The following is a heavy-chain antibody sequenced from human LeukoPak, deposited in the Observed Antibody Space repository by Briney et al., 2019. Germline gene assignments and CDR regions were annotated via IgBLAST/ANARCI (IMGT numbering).Heavy chain of an antibody. J-gene: IGHJ4*02. CDR2: INHSGST. CDR3: ARRTKWLQSLDY. V-gene: IGHV4-34*01. Sequence: PSETLSLTCAVHGGSFSGYYWSWIRQPPGKGLEWIGEINHSGSTNYNPSLKSRVTISVDTSKNQFSLKLSSVTAADTAVYYCARRTKWLQSLDYWGQGTLVTVSS. D-gene: IGHD5-24*01. CDR1: GGSFSGYY.